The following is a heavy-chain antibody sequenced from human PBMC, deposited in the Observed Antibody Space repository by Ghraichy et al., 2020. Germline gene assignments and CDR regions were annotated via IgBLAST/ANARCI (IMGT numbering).Heavy chain of an antibody. CDR2: IYHSGST. CDR1: GGSISSSNW. Sequence: SETLSLTCAVSGGSISSSNWWSWVRQPPGKGLEWIGEIYHSGSTNYNPSLKSRVTISVDKSKNQFSLKLSSVTAADTAVYYCARDGPGYSSGCLDYWGQGTLVTVSS. J-gene: IGHJ4*02. V-gene: IGHV4-4*02. CDR3: ARDGPGYSSGCLDY. D-gene: IGHD6-19*01.